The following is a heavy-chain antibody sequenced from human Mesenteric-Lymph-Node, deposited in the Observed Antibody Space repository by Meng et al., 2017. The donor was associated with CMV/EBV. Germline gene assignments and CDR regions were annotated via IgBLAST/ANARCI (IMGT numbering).Heavy chain of an antibody. CDR1: GLQFNSYW. CDR2: INQDGTGK. CDR3: VTGDYVDGDY. J-gene: IGHJ4*02. D-gene: IGHD3-16*01. V-gene: IGHV3-7*01. Sequence: GGSLRLSCEVSGLQFNSYWMNWVRQAPGKGLEWVANINQDGTGKNYVESVKGRFTTTRERAKNSVHLQMDGLGVEDTAVYFCVTGDYVDGDYWGQGTLVTVSS.